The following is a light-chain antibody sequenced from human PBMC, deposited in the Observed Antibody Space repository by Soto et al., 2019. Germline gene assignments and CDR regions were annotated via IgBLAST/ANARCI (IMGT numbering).Light chain of an antibody. J-gene: IGKJ4*01. CDR2: GAS. CDR1: QSVNNN. CDR3: QQYNNWPLT. Sequence: EIVMTQSPATLSVSPGERATLSCRASQSVNNNLAWYQQKPGQAPRLLIYGASARATGIPARFSGSGSGTEFTPTISTLQSEDFAVCCCQQYNNWPLTFGGGTKVEIK. V-gene: IGKV3-15*01.